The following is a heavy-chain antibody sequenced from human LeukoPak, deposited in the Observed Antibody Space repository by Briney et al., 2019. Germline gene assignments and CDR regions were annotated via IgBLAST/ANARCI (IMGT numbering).Heavy chain of an antibody. CDR2: IYYSGST. D-gene: IGHD2-15*01. CDR3: VRDRSYCSGGSCSYYFDY. V-gene: IGHV4-39*02. CDR1: GGSISSSSYY. J-gene: IGHJ4*02. Sequence: PSETLSLTCTVSGGSISSSSYYWGWIRLPPGKGLEWIGNIYYSGSTYYNPSLKSRVTISVDTSKNQFSLKLSSVTAADTAVYYCVRDRSYCSGGSCSYYFDYWGQGTLVTVSS.